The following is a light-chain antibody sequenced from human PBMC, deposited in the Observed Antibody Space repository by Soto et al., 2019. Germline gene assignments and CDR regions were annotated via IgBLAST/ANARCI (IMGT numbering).Light chain of an antibody. CDR2: GHN. CDR1: SSSIGAGYD. CDR3: QSYDSGLTAWV. J-gene: IGLJ3*02. Sequence: QSVLTQPPSVSGAPGQRVTISCTGSSSSIGAGYDVHWYQQLPGTAPKLLIYGHNNRPSGIPDRFSGSKSGTSASLAITGLQAEDEADYYCQSYDSGLTAWVFGGGTKVTV. V-gene: IGLV1-40*01.